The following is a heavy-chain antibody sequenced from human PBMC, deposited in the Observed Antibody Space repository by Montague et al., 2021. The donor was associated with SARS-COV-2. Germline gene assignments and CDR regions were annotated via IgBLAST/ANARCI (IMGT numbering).Heavy chain of an antibody. V-gene: IGHV1-18*01. D-gene: IGHD6-19*01. CDR3: ARDLIAVYGMDV. CDR1: GYTVTSYG. Sequence: SVKVSCKASGYTVTSYGISWLRQAPGQGLEWMGWISAYNGNTNYAQKLQGRVTMTTDTSTSTAYMELRSLRSDDTAVYYCARDLIAVYGMDVWGQGTTVTVSS. J-gene: IGHJ6*02. CDR2: ISAYNGNT.